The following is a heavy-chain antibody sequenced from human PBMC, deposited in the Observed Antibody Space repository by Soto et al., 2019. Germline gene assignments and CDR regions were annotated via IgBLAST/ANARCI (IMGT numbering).Heavy chain of an antibody. CDR1: GFSLSTSGVG. J-gene: IGHJ4*02. Sequence: QITLKESGPTLVRPTQTLTLTCAFSGFSLSTSGVGVGWIRQPPGKSLEWLAVIYWDDSKHYSPSLRSRLTITKDTSKNQVVLTMTNMDPMHTGTYYCAHKGQEAWPLDYWGQGTLVTVSS. V-gene: IGHV2-5*02. CDR3: AHKGQEAWPLDY. CDR2: IYWDDSK.